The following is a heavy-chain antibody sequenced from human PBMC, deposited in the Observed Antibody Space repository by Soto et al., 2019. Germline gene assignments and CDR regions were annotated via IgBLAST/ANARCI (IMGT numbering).Heavy chain of an antibody. Sequence: GGSLRLSCAASGFTFSSYAMSWVRQAPGKGLEWVSAISGSGGSTYYAGSVKGRFTISRDNSKNTLYLQMNSLRAEDTAVYYCAKAGTGSVTTRLDYWGQGTLVTVSS. CDR2: ISGSGGST. D-gene: IGHD4-4*01. CDR1: GFTFSSYA. CDR3: AKAGTGSVTTRLDY. V-gene: IGHV3-23*01. J-gene: IGHJ4*02.